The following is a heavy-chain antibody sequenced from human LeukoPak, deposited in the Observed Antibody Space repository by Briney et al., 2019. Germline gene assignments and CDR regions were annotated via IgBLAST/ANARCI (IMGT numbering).Heavy chain of an antibody. CDR3: ARVLTHYYYMDV. J-gene: IGHJ6*03. Sequence: GGSLRLSCAPSGFTVSSNYMSWVRQAPGKGLEWVSVIYSGGSTYYADSVKGRFTISRDNSKNTLYLQMNSLRAEDTAVYYCARVLTHYYYMDVWGKGTTVTVSS. V-gene: IGHV3-66*02. D-gene: IGHD4/OR15-4a*01. CDR1: GFTVSSNY. CDR2: IYSGGST.